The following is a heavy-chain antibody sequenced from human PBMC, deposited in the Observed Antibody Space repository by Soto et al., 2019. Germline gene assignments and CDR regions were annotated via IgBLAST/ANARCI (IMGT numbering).Heavy chain of an antibody. CDR1: GGSFSGYD. J-gene: IGHJ4*02. CDR3: ARENYFDY. CDR2: INHSGST. V-gene: IGHV4-34*01. Sequence: PSETLSLTCAFYGGSFSGYDGSWIRQPPGKGLEWIGAINHSGSTNYNPSLKSRVTISVDTSKHQCPLKLSSVTAADTAVYYCARENYFDYWGQGTLVTVS.